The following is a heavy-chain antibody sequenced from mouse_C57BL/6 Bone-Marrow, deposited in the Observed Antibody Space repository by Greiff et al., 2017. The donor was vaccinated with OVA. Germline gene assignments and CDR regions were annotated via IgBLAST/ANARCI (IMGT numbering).Heavy chain of an antibody. Sequence: QVQLQQPGAELVKPGASVKLSCKASGYTFTSYWMHWVKQRPGQGLEWIGMIPPNSGSTNYNEKFKSKATLTVDKSSSTAYMQLSSLTSEDSAVYYCARWNDGYYGAMDYWGQGTSVTVSS. CDR2: IPPNSGST. CDR3: ARWNDGYYGAMDY. V-gene: IGHV1-64*01. CDR1: GYTFTSYW. J-gene: IGHJ4*01. D-gene: IGHD2-3*01.